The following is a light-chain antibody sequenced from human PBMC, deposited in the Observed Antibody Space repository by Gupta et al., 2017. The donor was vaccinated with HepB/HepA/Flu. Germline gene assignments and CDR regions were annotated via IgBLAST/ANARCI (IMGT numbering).Light chain of an antibody. CDR3: QRYHSWLQT. CDR1: QSVDSD. Sequence: ILMTQSPATLSLSPGERATLSCRASQSVDSDLAWYQQKPGQAPRLLISLAFNRASGVPVRFSGSGSGTDFTLTISSLHSEDSAVYLCQRYHSWLQTFGRGTKVEIK. CDR2: LAF. J-gene: IGKJ1*01. V-gene: IGKV3-15*01.